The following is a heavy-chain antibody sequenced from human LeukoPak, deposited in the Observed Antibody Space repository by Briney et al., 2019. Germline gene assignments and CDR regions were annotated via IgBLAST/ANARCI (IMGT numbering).Heavy chain of an antibody. V-gene: IGHV3-43*01. CDR1: GFTFDDYT. D-gene: IGHD1-1*01. CDR2: ISWDGGST. J-gene: IGHJ3*02. Sequence: GGSLRLSCAASGFTFDDYTMHWVRQAPGKGLEWVSLISWDGGSTYYADSVKGRFTISRDNSKNSLYLQMNSLRTEDTALYYCAAWNDPERDAFDIWGQGTMVTVSS. CDR3: AAWNDPERDAFDI.